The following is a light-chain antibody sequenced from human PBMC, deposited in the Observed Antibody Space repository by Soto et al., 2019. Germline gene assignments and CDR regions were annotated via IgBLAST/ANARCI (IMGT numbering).Light chain of an antibody. V-gene: IGKV1-12*01. J-gene: IGKJ1*01. CDR3: QQANSCPPWT. CDR1: QDISNW. CDR2: AAS. Sequence: DIQMTQSPSSVSASVGDRVTITCRASQDISNWLAWYQQKPGKAPNLLIYAASRLQSGVPSRFSGSGSGTDFTLTISGLQPEDFATYYCQQANSCPPWTFGQGTKVEIK.